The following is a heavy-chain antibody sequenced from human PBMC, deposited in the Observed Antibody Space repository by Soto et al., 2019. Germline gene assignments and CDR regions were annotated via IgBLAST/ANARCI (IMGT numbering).Heavy chain of an antibody. J-gene: IGHJ4*02. D-gene: IGHD5-18*01. Sequence: SETLSLTCAVYGGSFSGYYWSWIRQPPGKGLEWIGEINHSGSTNYNPSLKSRVTISVDTSKNQFSLKLSSVTAADTAVYYCARGGIQLSLTTYYFEYWGQGTLVTVPQ. CDR3: ARGGIQLSLTTYYFEY. V-gene: IGHV4-34*01. CDR1: GGSFSGYY. CDR2: INHSGST.